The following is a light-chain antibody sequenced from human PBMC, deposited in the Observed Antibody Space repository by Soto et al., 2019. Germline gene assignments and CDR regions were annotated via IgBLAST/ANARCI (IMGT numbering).Light chain of an antibody. Sequence: QSVLTQPPSASGTPGQRVTISCSGSNSNIGSNTVNWYQQVPGTAPKLLIYSNNQRPSGVPDRFSGSKSGTSASLAISGLQSEDEADYYCAAWDDSLNGDVFAARTRSP. V-gene: IGLV1-44*01. J-gene: IGLJ1*01. CDR1: NSNIGSNT. CDR2: SNN. CDR3: AAWDDSLNGDV.